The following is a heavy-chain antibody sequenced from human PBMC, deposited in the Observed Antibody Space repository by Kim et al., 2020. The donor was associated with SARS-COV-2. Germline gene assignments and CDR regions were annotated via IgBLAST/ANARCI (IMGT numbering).Heavy chain of an antibody. V-gene: IGHV1-2*02. CDR2: INPNSGGT. CDR3: ARRSINCGWTSCYEEFDWFDP. Sequence: ASVKVSCKASGYTFTGYYMHWVRQAPGQGLEWMGWINPNSGGTNYAQKFQGRVTMTRDTSISTAYMELSRLRSDDTAVYYCARRSINCGWTSCYEEFDWFDPWGQGTLVTVSS. CDR1: GYTFTGYY. J-gene: IGHJ5*02. D-gene: IGHD2-2*01.